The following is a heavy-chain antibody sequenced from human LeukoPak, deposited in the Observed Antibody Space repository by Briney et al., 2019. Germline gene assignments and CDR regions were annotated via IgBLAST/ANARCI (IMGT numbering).Heavy chain of an antibody. V-gene: IGHV1-46*01. CDR1: GYTFTSYY. J-gene: IGHJ4*02. CDR3: ARDPLSQSLYYYGSGSYYRGLFDY. Sequence: ASVKVSCKASGYTFTSYYMHWVRRAPGQGLEWMGIINPSGGSTSYAQKFQGRVTMTRDMSTSTVYMELSSLRSEDTAVYYCARDPLSQSLYYYGSGSYYRGLFDYWGQGTLVTVSS. CDR2: INPSGGST. D-gene: IGHD3-10*01.